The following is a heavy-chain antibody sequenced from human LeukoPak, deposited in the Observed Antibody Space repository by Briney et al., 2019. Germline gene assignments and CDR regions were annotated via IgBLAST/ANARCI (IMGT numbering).Heavy chain of an antibody. V-gene: IGHV3-9*01. CDR2: ISWNSGSI. CDR3: ARDIRGDGSLYYFDY. Sequence: GRSLRLSCAASGFTFNDYAMHWVRQAPGKGLEWVSGISWNSGSIGYGDSVKGRFTLSRDNAKNSLFLQMHSLRAEDTALYYCARDIRGDGSLYYFDYWGQGTLVTVSS. CDR1: GFTFNDYA. D-gene: IGHD5-24*01. J-gene: IGHJ4*02.